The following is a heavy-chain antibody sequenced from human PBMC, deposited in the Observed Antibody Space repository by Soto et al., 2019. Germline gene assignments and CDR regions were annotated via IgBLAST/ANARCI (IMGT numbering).Heavy chain of an antibody. J-gene: IGHJ4*02. CDR2: ISAYNGNT. CDR3: ARDEQLRYFDWLLPTSSYFDY. CDR1: GYTFTSYG. D-gene: IGHD3-9*01. V-gene: IGHV1-18*01. Sequence: QVQLVQSGAEVKKPGASVKVSCKASGYTFTSYGISWVRQAPGQGLEWMGWISAYNGNTNYAQKLQGRVTMTTDTSTSTAYMELRSLRSDDTAVYYCARDEQLRYFDWLLPTSSYFDYWGQGTLVTVSS.